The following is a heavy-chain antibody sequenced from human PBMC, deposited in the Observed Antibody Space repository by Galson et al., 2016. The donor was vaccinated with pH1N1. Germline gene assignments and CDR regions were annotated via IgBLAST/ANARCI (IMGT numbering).Heavy chain of an antibody. CDR3: VTRRPTTTPGVIDY. V-gene: IGHV3-23*01. J-gene: IGHJ4*01. D-gene: IGHD1-1*01. Sequence: SLRLSCAASGFTFRNHVMSWVHQAPGKGPEWVSVITASGDATFYGHSVKGRFTISRDNSRSTVSLQMNSLRADDTAVYYCVTRRPTTTPGVIDYWGHGTLVTVS. CDR2: ITASGDAT. CDR1: GFTFRNHV.